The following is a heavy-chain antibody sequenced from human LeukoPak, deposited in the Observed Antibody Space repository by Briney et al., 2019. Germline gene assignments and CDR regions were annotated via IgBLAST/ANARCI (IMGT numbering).Heavy chain of an antibody. D-gene: IGHD3-3*01. V-gene: IGHV1-2*02. Sequence: ASVKVSCKASGYTFTGYYIHWVRQAPGQGLEWMGWINPNSGGTNYAQKFQGRVTMTRDTSISTAYMELSRLRSDDTAVYYCARDSKRIFGVVAKSYGMDVWGQGTTVTVSS. CDR3: ARDSKRIFGVVAKSYGMDV. J-gene: IGHJ6*02. CDR2: INPNSGGT. CDR1: GYTFTGYY.